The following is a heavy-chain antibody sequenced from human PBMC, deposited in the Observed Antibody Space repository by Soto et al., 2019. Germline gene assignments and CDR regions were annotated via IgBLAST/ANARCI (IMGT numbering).Heavy chain of an antibody. CDR2: IKSKTDGGTT. J-gene: IGHJ4*02. V-gene: IGHV3-15*01. D-gene: IGHD3-22*01. CDR3: TVQPTYDSSGYWGYYFDY. CDR1: GFTFSNAW. Sequence: EVQLVESGGGLVKPGGSLRLSCAASGFTFSNAWMSWVRQAPGKGLEWVGRIKSKTDGGTTDYAAPVKGRFTISRGDSKNTLYLQMNSLKTEDTAVYYCTVQPTYDSSGYWGYYFDYWGQGTLVTVSS.